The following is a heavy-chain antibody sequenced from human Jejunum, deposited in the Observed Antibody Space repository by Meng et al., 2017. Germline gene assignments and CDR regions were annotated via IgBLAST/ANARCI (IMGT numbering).Heavy chain of an antibody. CDR1: GGSISNNNW. J-gene: IGHJ5*02. Sequence: QVQLPESGPVRAKPSGTPSLTCAVWGGSISNNNWWSWVRQPPGKGLEWIGEISHTGRINYNPSLKSRVTMSLDKSKNQFSLDLTSVTGADTAVYYCARDLLDPNIAATGWFDPWGQGTLVTVSS. CDR3: ARDLLDPNIAATGWFDP. D-gene: IGHD2/OR15-2a*01. CDR2: ISHTGRI. V-gene: IGHV4-4*02.